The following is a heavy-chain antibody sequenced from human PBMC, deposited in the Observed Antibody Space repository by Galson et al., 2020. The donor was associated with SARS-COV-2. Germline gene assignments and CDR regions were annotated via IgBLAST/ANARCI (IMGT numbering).Heavy chain of an antibody. V-gene: IGHV3-21*01. CDR3: ARDSNWNERYYYGMDV. CDR2: ISSSSSYI. D-gene: IGHD1-1*01. J-gene: IGHJ6*02. CDR1: GFTFSSYS. Sequence: TGGSLRLSCAASGFTFSSYSMNWVRQAPGKGLEWVSSISSSSSYIYYADSVKGRFTISRDNAKNSLYLQMNSLRAEDTAVYYCARDSNWNERYYYGMDVWGQGTTVTVSS.